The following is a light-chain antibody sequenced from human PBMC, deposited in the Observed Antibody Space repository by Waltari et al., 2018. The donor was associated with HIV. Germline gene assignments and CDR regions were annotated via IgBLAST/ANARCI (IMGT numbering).Light chain of an antibody. V-gene: IGLV2-8*01. J-gene: IGLJ3*02. CDR2: EVN. Sequence: QSALTQPPSASGSPGQSVTIPCTGPSSDVGGSNYVPWYKQHPGKAPKLMIYEVNKRPSGVPDRFSGSKSANPASLTVSGLQADDEADYYCNSYAGSNNWVFGGGTKLTVL. CDR3: NSYAGSNNWV. CDR1: SSDVGGSNY.